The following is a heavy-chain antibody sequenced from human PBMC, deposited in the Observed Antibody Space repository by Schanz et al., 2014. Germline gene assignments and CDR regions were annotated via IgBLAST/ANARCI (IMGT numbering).Heavy chain of an antibody. Sequence: EVQLVESGGDLVQPGGSLSLSCAASGFTFSNYAMSWVRQAPGKGLDWVSIISGTGSIPYYADSVKGRYTISRDNSKNTLYLQMNSLRAEDTAIYYCAKGRTVWSGSDRKYYFDYWGQGTLVTVSS. V-gene: IGHV3-23*04. J-gene: IGHJ4*02. CDR2: ISGTGSIP. CDR3: AKGRTVWSGSDRKYYFDY. CDR1: GFTFSNYA. D-gene: IGHD1-26*01.